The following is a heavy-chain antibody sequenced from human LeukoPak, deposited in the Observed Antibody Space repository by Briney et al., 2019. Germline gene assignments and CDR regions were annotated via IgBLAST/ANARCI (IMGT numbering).Heavy chain of an antibody. CDR1: GFTFSNAW. CDR2: IKSKTDDGTT. V-gene: IGHV3-15*01. CDR3: ATPRPKYCSSTSCYAG. J-gene: IGHJ4*02. D-gene: IGHD2-2*01. Sequence: PGGSLRPSSAASGFTFSNAWMSWVRQAPGEGRGWVGRIKSKTDDGTTDYAAPVKRRFTISRDDSKNTLYLQMNSLKTEDTAVYYCATPRPKYCSSTSCYAGWGQGTLVTVSS.